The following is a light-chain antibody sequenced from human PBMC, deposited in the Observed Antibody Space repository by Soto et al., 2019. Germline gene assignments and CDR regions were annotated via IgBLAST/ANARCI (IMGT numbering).Light chain of an antibody. CDR3: QQRSNWPPLT. J-gene: IGKJ4*01. Sequence: EIVLTQSPGTLSLSPGERATLSCRASQSVSSSYLAWYQQKPGQAPRLLIYGASSRATGIPDTFSGSGSGTDFTLTISRLEPEDFAVYYCQQRSNWPPLTFGGGTKVEIK. CDR2: GAS. CDR1: QSVSSSY. V-gene: IGKV3D-20*02.